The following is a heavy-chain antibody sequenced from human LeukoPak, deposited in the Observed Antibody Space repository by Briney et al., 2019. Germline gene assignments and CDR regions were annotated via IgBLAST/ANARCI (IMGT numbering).Heavy chain of an antibody. CDR1: GSSINVYY. CDR3: ARSSYLGGYTFDY. Sequence: SETLSLTCTVSGSSINVYYWSWIRQSPGKGLEWIAYISYSGSTNYNPSLKSRVTISVDTSKNQFSLKLSSVTAADTAVYYCARSSYLGGYTFDYWGQGTLVTVSS. D-gene: IGHD5-24*01. V-gene: IGHV4-59*12. CDR2: ISYSGST. J-gene: IGHJ4*02.